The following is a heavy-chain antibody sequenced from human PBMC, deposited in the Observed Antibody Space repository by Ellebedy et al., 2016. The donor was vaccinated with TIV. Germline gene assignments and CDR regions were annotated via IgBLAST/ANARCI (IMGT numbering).Heavy chain of an antibody. CDR2: IYSGGST. CDR1: GFTVSSNY. Sequence: GESLKISCAASGFTVSSNYMSWVRQAPGKGLEWVSVIYSGGSTYYADSVKGRFTISRDNSKNTLYLQMNSLRAEDTAVYYCARGALMIYFDYWGQGTLVTVSS. D-gene: IGHD2-8*01. J-gene: IGHJ4*02. V-gene: IGHV3-53*01. CDR3: ARGALMIYFDY.